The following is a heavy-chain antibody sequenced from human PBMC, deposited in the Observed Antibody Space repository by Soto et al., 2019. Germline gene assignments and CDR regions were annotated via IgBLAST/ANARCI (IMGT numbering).Heavy chain of an antibody. CDR1: GYSFTSYW. V-gene: IGHV5-51*01. CDR3: ARQKPYSGYDLSYYYGMDV. Sequence: VVTLRISRKGSGYSFTSYWIGWVRQMPGKGLEWMGIIYPGDSDTRYSPSFQGQVTISADKSISTAYLQWSSLKASDTAMYYCARQKPYSGYDLSYYYGMDVWGQGTTVTVSS. D-gene: IGHD5-12*01. J-gene: IGHJ6*02. CDR2: IYPGDSDT.